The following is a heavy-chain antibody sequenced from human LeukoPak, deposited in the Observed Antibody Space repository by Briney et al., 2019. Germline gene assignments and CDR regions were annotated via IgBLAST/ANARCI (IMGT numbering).Heavy chain of an antibody. D-gene: IGHD3-10*01. CDR2: IKSKTDGGAT. V-gene: IGHV3-15*01. Sequence: PGRSLRLSCTASGFTFGEYAMSWVRQAPGKGLEWVGRIKSKTDGGATDYAAPVEGRFTISRDDSKNTLYLQMNSLKTEDTAVYYCTTVDFSGELFDYWGQGTLVTVSS. CDR3: TTVDFSGELFDY. J-gene: IGHJ4*02. CDR1: GFTFGEYA.